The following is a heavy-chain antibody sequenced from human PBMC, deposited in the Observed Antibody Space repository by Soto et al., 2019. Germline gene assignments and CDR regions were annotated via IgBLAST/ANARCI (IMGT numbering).Heavy chain of an antibody. CDR3: ATYDSGGKFDF. J-gene: IGHJ4*02. CDR1: GGSISNYC. CDR2: IYSSGST. D-gene: IGHD3-22*01. V-gene: IGHV4-59*07. Sequence: SDTLSLTCTGSGGSISNYCWNWIRQSPGKGLEWIGYIYSSGSTHYNPSLQNRVTISIDTSKNQVSLKVNSVTAADTAVYYCATYDSGGKFDFWGQGTLVTVS.